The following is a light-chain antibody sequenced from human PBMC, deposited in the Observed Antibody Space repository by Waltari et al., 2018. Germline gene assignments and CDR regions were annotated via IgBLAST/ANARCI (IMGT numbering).Light chain of an antibody. Sequence: QYVLTQPPSASGTPGQRVTIACSGSSYNIGSNHVFWYKQLPGTAPKLLIYMNDQRPSGVSDRFSVSKSGTSASLAISGVRSEDEADYYCAAWDDSLRGRGVFGGGTKLTVL. V-gene: IGLV1-47*01. CDR3: AAWDDSLRGRGV. CDR1: SYNIGSNH. J-gene: IGLJ3*02. CDR2: MND.